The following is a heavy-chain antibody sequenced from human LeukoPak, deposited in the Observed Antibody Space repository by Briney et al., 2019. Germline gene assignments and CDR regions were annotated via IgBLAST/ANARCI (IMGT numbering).Heavy chain of an antibody. CDR1: GFTFSDYY. D-gene: IGHD6-25*01. Sequence: PGGSLRLSCAASGFTFSDYYMSWIRQAPGKGLEWVSYISSSGSTIYYADSVKGRFTISRDNAKNSLYLQMNSLRAEGTAVYYCARDAIAAAFYYYYYMDVWGKGTTVTVSS. J-gene: IGHJ6*03. V-gene: IGHV3-11*04. CDR2: ISSSGSTI. CDR3: ARDAIAAAFYYYYYMDV.